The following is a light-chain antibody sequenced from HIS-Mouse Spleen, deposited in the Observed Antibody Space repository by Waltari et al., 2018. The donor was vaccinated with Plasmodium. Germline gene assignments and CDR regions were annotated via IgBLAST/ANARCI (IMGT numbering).Light chain of an antibody. Sequence: QSALTQPASVSGSPGQSITISCTGTSSDVGSYNLVSWYQQHPGKAPKLMIYEGSKRGAGVPKRFAGSKSGNTASLTISGLQAEDEADYYCCSYAGSSTYVFGTGTKVTVL. CDR3: CSYAGSSTYV. CDR2: EGS. V-gene: IGLV2-23*01. J-gene: IGLJ1*01. CDR1: SSDVGSYNL.